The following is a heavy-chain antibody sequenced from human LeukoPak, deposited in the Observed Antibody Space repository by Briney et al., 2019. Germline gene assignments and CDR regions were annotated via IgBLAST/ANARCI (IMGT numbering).Heavy chain of an antibody. Sequence: PSETLSLTCTGSGGSISSSSYYWGWIRQPPGKGLEWIGSIYYSGSTYYNPSLKSRVTISVDTSKNQFSLKLSSVTAADTAVYYCARDGTSSSVYYYYYYMDVWGKGTTVTVSS. CDR1: GGSISSSSYY. CDR2: IYYSGST. D-gene: IGHD6-6*01. V-gene: IGHV4-39*07. J-gene: IGHJ6*03. CDR3: ARDGTSSSVYYYYYYMDV.